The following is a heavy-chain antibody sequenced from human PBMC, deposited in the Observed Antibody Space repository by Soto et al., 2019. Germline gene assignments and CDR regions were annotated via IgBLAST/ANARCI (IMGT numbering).Heavy chain of an antibody. D-gene: IGHD3-10*01. V-gene: IGHV4-39*01. Sequence: SETLSLTCTVSGGSISSSSYYWGWIRQPPGKGLEWIGSIYYSGSTYYNPPLKSRVTISVDTSKNQFSLKLSSVTAADTALYYCARRYGSGSYYNLLVEKDAFDIWGQGTMVTVSS. J-gene: IGHJ3*02. CDR3: ARRYGSGSYYNLLVEKDAFDI. CDR2: IYYSGST. CDR1: GGSISSSSYY.